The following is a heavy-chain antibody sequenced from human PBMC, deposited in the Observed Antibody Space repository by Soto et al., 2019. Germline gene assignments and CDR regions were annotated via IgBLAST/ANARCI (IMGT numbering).Heavy chain of an antibody. J-gene: IGHJ6*02. CDR2: ISYDGSNK. D-gene: IGHD2-2*01. Sequence: LRLSCAASGFTFSSYGMHWVRQAPGKGLEWVAVISYDGSNKYYADSVKGRFTISRDNSKNTLYLQMNSLRAEDTAVYYCAKGIGGIVLVPAAIHYYYYGMDVWGQGTTVTVSS. V-gene: IGHV3-30*18. CDR1: GFTFSSYG. CDR3: AKGIGGIVLVPAAIHYYYYGMDV.